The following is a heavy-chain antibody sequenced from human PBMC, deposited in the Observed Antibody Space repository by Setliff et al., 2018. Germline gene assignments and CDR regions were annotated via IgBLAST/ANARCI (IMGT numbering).Heavy chain of an antibody. CDR1: GYTLTRHD. J-gene: IGHJ5*02. D-gene: IGHD2-15*01. V-gene: IGHV7-4-1*02. Sequence: AASVKVSCKASGYTLTRHDLNWVRQAPGQGLEWMGWISTNNGNPTYAQGFTGRFVFSLDTSLNTAYLQISSLEAEDTALYYCVRGVSGAFDPWGQGTLVTGSS. CDR3: VRGVSGAFDP. CDR2: ISTNNGNP.